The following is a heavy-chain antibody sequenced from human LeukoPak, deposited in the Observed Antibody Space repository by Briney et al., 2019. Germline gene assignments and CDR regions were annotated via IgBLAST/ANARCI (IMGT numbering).Heavy chain of an antibody. CDR2: INHSGST. D-gene: IGHD6-13*01. CDR3: ARGSRLAAAAGTGSCWFDP. CDR1: GGSFSGYY. V-gene: IGHV4-34*01. J-gene: IGHJ5*02. Sequence: NTSESLSLTCAVYGGSFSGYYWSWIRQPPGKGLEWIGEINHSGSTNYNPSLKSRVTISVDTSKNQFSLKPSSVTAAHTAVYYCARGSRLAAAAGTGSCWFDPWGQGTLVTVSS.